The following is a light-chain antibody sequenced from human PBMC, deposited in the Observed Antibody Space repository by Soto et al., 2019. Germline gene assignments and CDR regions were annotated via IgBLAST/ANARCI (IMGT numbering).Light chain of an antibody. CDR3: QKYGSTPLVT. J-gene: IGKJ5*01. CDR2: GAS. Sequence: EIVLTQSPGTLSLSPGERATLSCRASQSVSSNYLAWYQQKPGQAPRLLIYGASSRATGIPDRFSGSGSGTDSTLTISRLEPEDFAVYYCQKYGSTPLVTFGQGTRLEIK. V-gene: IGKV3-20*01. CDR1: QSVSSNY.